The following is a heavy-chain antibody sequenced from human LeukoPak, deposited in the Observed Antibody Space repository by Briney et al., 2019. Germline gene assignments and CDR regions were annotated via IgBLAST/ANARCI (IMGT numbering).Heavy chain of an antibody. CDR2: INWNGGST. Sequence: GSLRFSCAASGFTFDDYGMSWVRQAPGKGLEWVSGINWNGGSTGYADSVKCRFTISRDNAKNSLYLQMNSLRAEDTALYYCARSVAASRDYWGQGTLVTVSS. CDR1: GFTFDDYG. J-gene: IGHJ4*02. V-gene: IGHV3-20*04. CDR3: ARSVAASRDY. D-gene: IGHD2-15*01.